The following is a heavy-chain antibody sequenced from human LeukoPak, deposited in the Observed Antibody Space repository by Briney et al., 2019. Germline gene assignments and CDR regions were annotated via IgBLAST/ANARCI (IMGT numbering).Heavy chain of an antibody. J-gene: IGHJ6*02. D-gene: IGHD1-26*01. V-gene: IGHV3-23*01. Sequence: GESLRLSCAASGFTSSNYAMSWVRQAPGKGLEWVSGISDSGGTTYYADSVKGRFTISRDNSKNTLYLQMNSLRAEDTAVYYCARIGLDSGYYYYYGMDVWGQGTTVTVSS. CDR3: ARIGLDSGYYYYYGMDV. CDR1: GFTSSNYA. CDR2: ISDSGGTT.